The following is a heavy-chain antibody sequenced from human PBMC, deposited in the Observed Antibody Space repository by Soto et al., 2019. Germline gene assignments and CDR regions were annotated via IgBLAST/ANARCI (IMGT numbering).Heavy chain of an antibody. V-gene: IGHV3-74*01. Sequence: VQLVESGGGLVQPGGSLRLSCAAAGFTFSSYWMHWVRQAPGKGLVWVSRINGDVSNTFYADSVKGRFTISRDNAKNTVYLQMNSLRAEDTAVYYCARGIQYRYGMDVWGQGTTVTVSS. CDR2: INGDVSNT. D-gene: IGHD4-4*01. CDR1: GFTFSSYW. CDR3: ARGIQYRYGMDV. J-gene: IGHJ6*02.